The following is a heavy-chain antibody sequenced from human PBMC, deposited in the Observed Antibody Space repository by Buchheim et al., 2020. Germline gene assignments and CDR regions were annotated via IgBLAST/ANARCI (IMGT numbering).Heavy chain of an antibody. CDR1: GFTFGSSA. V-gene: IGHV3-33*06. D-gene: IGHD3-3*02. Sequence: QVQLVESGGGVVQPGRSLRLSCAASGFTFGSSAMHWVRQAPGKGLEWVAAIWYDGSSQYYSDSVRGRFTISRDISKNTLYLQMDSLRAEDTAMYYCAKVPHFDTWYFDLWGRGTL. CDR2: IWYDGSSQ. J-gene: IGHJ2*01. CDR3: AKVPHFDTWYFDL.